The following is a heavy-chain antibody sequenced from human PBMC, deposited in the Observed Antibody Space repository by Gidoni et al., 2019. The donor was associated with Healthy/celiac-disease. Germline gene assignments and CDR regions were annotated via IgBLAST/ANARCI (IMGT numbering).Heavy chain of an antibody. CDR2: IYPGDSYT. CDR3: ARPRSTEDAFDI. Sequence: EVQLVQSGAEVKVPGESLKISCKGSGDSFTSYWIVGVRQMPGKGLEWMGIIYPGDSYTRYSPSFQGQGTISAEKSISTAYLQWSSLKASDTAMYYCARPRSTEDAFDIWGQGTMVTVSS. CDR1: GDSFTSYW. D-gene: IGHD2-2*01. V-gene: IGHV5-51*01. J-gene: IGHJ3*02.